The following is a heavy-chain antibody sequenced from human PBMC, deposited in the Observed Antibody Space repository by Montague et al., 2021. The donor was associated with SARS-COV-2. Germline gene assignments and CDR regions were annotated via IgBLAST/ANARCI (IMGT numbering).Heavy chain of an antibody. CDR3: ASELHPNYYYGMDV. CDR2: ISSSSSYI. D-gene: IGHD4-11*01. V-gene: IGHV3-21*01. Sequence: SLRLSCAASRFTFSSYSVNWVRQAPGKGLEWVSSISSSSSYIYYADSVEGRFTISRDNAKNSLYLQMNSLRAEDTAVYYCASELHPNYYYGMDVWGQGTTVTVSS. CDR1: RFTFSSYS. J-gene: IGHJ6*02.